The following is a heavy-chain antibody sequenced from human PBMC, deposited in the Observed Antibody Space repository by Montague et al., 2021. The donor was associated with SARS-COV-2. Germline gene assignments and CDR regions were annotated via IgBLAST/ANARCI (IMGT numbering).Heavy chain of an antibody. CDR1: GGSLSGYY. V-gene: IGHV4-34*01. CDR3: ARVPYRLLFVPRYYGMDV. Sequence: SVTLSLTCAVYGGSLSGYYWSWIRQPPGEGLEWIAEISHSGSTSYNPSLKSRVTISVDTSKNQFSLKLSSATAADTAVYYCARVPYRLLFVPRYYGMDVWGQGTTVTVPS. J-gene: IGHJ6*02. CDR2: ISHSGST. D-gene: IGHD2-2*01.